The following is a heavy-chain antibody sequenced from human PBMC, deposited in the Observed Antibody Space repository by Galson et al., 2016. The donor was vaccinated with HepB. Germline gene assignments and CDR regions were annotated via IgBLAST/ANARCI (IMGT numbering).Heavy chain of an antibody. CDR1: GASVSSSNCY. V-gene: IGHV4-39*02. D-gene: IGHD1-14*01. CDR3: ARTLSPTNQYFFNS. CDR2: VSYSGTT. Sequence: ETLSLTCTVSGASVSSSNCYWGWIRQPPGKGLEWLASVSYSGTTDYKPSLRSRLTISADTSKNHFSLRLSSVTAADTAVYYCARTLSPTNQYFFNSWGQGTLVTVSS. J-gene: IGHJ4*02.